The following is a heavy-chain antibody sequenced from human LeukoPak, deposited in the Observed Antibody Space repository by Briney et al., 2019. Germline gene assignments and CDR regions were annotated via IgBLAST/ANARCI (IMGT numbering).Heavy chain of an antibody. V-gene: IGHV3-30*02. Sequence: GGSLRLSCAASGFTFSSYGMHWVRQAPGKGLEWVAFIRYDGSNKYYADSVKGRFTISRDNSKNTLYLQMNSLRAEDTAVYYCAKELPYDSGYMDVWGKGTTVTISS. D-gene: IGHD3-22*01. CDR1: GFTFSSYG. J-gene: IGHJ6*03. CDR2: IRYDGSNK. CDR3: AKELPYDSGYMDV.